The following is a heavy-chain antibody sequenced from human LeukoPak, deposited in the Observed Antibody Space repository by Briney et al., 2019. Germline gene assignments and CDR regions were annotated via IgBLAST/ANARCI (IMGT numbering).Heavy chain of an antibody. V-gene: IGHV4-38-2*02. CDR1: GYSISSGYY. Sequence: SETLSLTCTVSGYSISSGYYWGWIRQPPGKGLEWIGSIYHSGSTYYNPSLKSRVTISVDTSKNQFSLKLSSVTAADTAVYYCARHEVPRITMEGNYLDYWGQGTLVTVSS. CDR3: ARHEVPRITMEGNYLDY. CDR2: IYHSGST. J-gene: IGHJ4*02. D-gene: IGHD3-10*01.